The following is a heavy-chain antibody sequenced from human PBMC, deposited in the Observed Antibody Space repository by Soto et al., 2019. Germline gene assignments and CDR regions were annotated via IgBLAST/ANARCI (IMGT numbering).Heavy chain of an antibody. CDR1: GYTFTGYY. J-gene: IGHJ4*02. Sequence: ASVKVSCKASGYTFTGYYMHWVRQAPGQGLEWMGWINPNSGGTSYAQKFQGRVTMTRDTSITTAYMELSSLRSEDTAVYYCARGTPQGWYGTVYWGQGTLVTVSS. CDR3: ARGTPQGWYGTVY. D-gene: IGHD2-15*01. CDR2: INPNSGGT. V-gene: IGHV1-2*02.